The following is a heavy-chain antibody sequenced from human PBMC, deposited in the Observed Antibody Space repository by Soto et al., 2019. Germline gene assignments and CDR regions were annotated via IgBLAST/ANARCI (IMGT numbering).Heavy chain of an antibody. CDR2: INHSGST. J-gene: IGHJ4*02. CDR1: GGSFSGYY. D-gene: IGHD6-19*01. Sequence: SETLSLTCAVYGGSFSGYYWGWIRQPPGKGLEWIGEINHSGSTNYNPSFKSRVTISVDTSKNQFSLKLSSVTAADTAVYYCARGDGSGWYLFDYWGQGTLVTVSS. V-gene: IGHV4-34*01. CDR3: ARGDGSGWYLFDY.